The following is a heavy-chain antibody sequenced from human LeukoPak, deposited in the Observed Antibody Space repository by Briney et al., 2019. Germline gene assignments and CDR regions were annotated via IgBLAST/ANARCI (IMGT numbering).Heavy chain of an antibody. D-gene: IGHD2-2*03. V-gene: IGHV3-30-3*01. CDR1: GFTFSSYA. Sequence: PGRSLRLSCAASGFTFSSYAMHWVRQAPGKGLEWVAVISYDGSNKYYADSVKGRFTISRDNSKNTLYLQMNSLRAEDTAVYYCARDSSLDIVEPTNDYWGQGTLVTVSS. J-gene: IGHJ4*02. CDR2: ISYDGSNK. CDR3: ARDSSLDIVEPTNDY.